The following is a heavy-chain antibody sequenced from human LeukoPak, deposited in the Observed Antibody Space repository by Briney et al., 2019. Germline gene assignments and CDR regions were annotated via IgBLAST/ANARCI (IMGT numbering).Heavy chain of an antibody. CDR1: GFTFSNYG. V-gene: IGHV3-33*01. J-gene: IGHJ4*02. D-gene: IGHD4/OR15-4a*01. CDR3: ARDTYGGFDY. Sequence: GRSLRLSCAASGFTFSNYGMHWVRQAPGKGLEWVAVIWYDGSEKYYVDSVKGRFTISRDDAKNSLYLQMNSLKAEDTALYYCARDTYGGFDYWGQGTLVSVSS. CDR2: IWYDGSEK.